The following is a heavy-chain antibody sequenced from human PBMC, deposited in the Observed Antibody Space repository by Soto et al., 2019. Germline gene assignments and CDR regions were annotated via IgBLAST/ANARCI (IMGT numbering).Heavy chain of an antibody. CDR2: MYHSGST. CDR1: GGSISSGGYS. J-gene: IGHJ4*02. D-gene: IGHD2-8*02. Sequence: PSETLSLTCAVSGGSISSGGYSWSWIRQPPGKGLEWIGYMYHSGSTYYNPSLKSRVTISIDRSKNQFSLKLSPVTAADTAVYYCARDKITGLFDYWGQGTLVTVSS. V-gene: IGHV4-30-2*01. CDR3: ARDKITGLFDY.